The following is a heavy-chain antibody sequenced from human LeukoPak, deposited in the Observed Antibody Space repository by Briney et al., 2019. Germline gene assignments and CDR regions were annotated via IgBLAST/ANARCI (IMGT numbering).Heavy chain of an antibody. CDR3: SRDSYGYQPEFGFAV. CDR2: IAGKTHLGTT. D-gene: IGHD5-24*01. V-gene: IGHV3-49*03. CDR1: GFTFGDYS. Sequence: PGGSLRLSCTAAGFTFGDYSISWFRQAPGKGLQWVGFIAGKTHLGTTEYAASVKGRFSISRDDSKSVAYLEMNSLNTEDTAVYFCSRDSYGYQPEFGFAVWGPGTTVTVSS. J-gene: IGHJ6*02.